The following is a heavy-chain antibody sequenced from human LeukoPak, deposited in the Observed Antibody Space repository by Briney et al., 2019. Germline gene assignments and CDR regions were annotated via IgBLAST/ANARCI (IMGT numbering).Heavy chain of an antibody. V-gene: IGHV4-39*01. CDR2: IYKRERT. D-gene: IGHD2-2*01. CDR1: GGSISSSSYY. CDR3: ARHLRYCSSTSCPEALDY. Sequence: SETLSLTCTVSGGSISSSSYYWARFPQPPGKGLEWIASIYKRERTYYHPSRKSHVTMTVDTSKNQFSLNLSSVTAADTAVYYCARHLRYCSSTSCPEALDYWGQGTLVTVSS. J-gene: IGHJ4*02.